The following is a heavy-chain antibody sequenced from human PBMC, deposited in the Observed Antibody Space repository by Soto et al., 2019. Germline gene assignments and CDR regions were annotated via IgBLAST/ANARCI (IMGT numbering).Heavy chain of an antibody. CDR3: AREIAAAGTTGLGSYYYGMDV. CDR2: IIPIFGTA. V-gene: IGHV1-69*13. CDR1: GGTFSSYA. J-gene: IGHJ6*02. D-gene: IGHD6-13*01. Sequence: ASVKVSCKASGGTFSSYAISWVRQAPGQGLEWMGGIIPIFGTANYAQKFQGRVTITADESTSTAYMELSSLRSEDTAVYYCAREIAAAGTTGLGSYYYGMDVWGQGTTVTVSS.